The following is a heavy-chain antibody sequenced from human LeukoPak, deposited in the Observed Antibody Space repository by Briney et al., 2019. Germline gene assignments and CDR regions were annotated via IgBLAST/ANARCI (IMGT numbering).Heavy chain of an antibody. V-gene: IGHV4-38-2*01. Sequence: SETLSLTCAVSGYSISSGYYWGWIRQPPGKGLEWIGSIYHSGSTYYNPSLKSRVTISVDTSKNQFSLKLSSVTAADTAVYYCARAPPYYDILTGYYPNWFDPWGQGTLVTVS. CDR1: GYSISSGYY. D-gene: IGHD3-9*01. J-gene: IGHJ5*02. CDR2: IYHSGST. CDR3: ARAPPYYDILTGYYPNWFDP.